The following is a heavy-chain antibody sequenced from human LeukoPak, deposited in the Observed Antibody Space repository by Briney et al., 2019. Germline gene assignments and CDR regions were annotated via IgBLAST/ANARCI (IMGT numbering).Heavy chain of an antibody. CDR1: GFTFSSYA. Sequence: GGSLRLSCAASGFTFSSYAMSWVRQAPGKGLEWVSAISGSGGSTYYADSVKGRFTISRDNSRDTLYLQMNSLRAEDTAVYDCAKGYYDNVWGSYYFDYWGQGTLVTVSS. V-gene: IGHV3-23*01. J-gene: IGHJ4*02. CDR3: AKGYYDNVWGSYYFDY. CDR2: ISGSGGST. D-gene: IGHD3-16*01.